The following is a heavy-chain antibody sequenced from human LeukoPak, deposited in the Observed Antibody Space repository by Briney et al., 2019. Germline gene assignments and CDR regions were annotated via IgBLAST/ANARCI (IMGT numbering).Heavy chain of an antibody. CDR3: AATLDAAGNHSFFHD. CDR2: ISSNGGST. Sequence: GGSLRLSCSASGFTFSSYAMHCVRQAPGKGLKYVSAISSNGGSTYYADSVRGRFTISRDNSKNTLYLQMNSVRAEDTGVYYCAATLDAAGNHSFFHDGGEGTPVTVSS. CDR1: GFTFSSYA. J-gene: IGHJ4*02. V-gene: IGHV3-64*04. D-gene: IGHD3-10*01.